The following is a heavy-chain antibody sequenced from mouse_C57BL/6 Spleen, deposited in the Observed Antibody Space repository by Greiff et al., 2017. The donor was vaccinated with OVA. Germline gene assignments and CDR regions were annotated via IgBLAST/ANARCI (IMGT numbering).Heavy chain of an antibody. CDR1: GYTFTSYW. V-gene: IGHV1-55*01. CDR2: IYPGSGST. CDR3: TYYGSSYWYFDV. J-gene: IGHJ1*03. Sequence: VQLQQPGAELVKPGASVKMSCKASGYTFTSYWITWVKQRPGQGLEWIGDIYPGSGSTNYNEKFKSKATLTVDTSSSTAYMQLSSLTSEDSAVYYCTYYGSSYWYFDVSGTGTTVTVSS. D-gene: IGHD1-1*01.